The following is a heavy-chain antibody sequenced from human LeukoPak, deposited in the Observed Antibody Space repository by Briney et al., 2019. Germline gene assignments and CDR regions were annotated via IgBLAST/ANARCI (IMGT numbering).Heavy chain of an antibody. V-gene: IGHV1-2*02. Sequence: VASVKVSCKASGGTFSSYAISWVRQAPGQGLEWMGWINPNSGDTNYAQKFQGRVTMTRDTSISTAYMDLSSLTSDDTAMYYCARMWSTATSGWNWFDPWGQGTLVTVSS. CDR1: GGTFSSYA. CDR2: INPNSGDT. CDR3: ARMWSTATSGWNWFDP. D-gene: IGHD6-13*01. J-gene: IGHJ5*02.